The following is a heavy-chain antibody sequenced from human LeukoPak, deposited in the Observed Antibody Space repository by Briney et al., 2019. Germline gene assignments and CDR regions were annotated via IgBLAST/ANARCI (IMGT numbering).Heavy chain of an antibody. V-gene: IGHV3-9*01. Sequence: GGSLRLSCAASGFTFDDYAMHWVRQAPGKGLEWVAGISWNSGSIAYADSVKGRFTISRDSAKNSLYLQMNSLRPEDTALYYCARDWTAITRGGDYWGQGTLVTVS. CDR3: ARDWTAITRGGDY. D-gene: IGHD3-10*01. CDR2: ISWNSGSI. CDR1: GFTFDDYA. J-gene: IGHJ4*02.